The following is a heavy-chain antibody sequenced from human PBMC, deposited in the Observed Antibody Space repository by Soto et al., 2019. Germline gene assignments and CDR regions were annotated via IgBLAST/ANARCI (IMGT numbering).Heavy chain of an antibody. V-gene: IGHV3-11*05. CDR3: AREYSYYDSSGYYRYFDY. D-gene: IGHD3-22*01. CDR2: ISSSSSYT. CDR1: GFTFSDYY. Sequence: QVQLVESGGGLVKPGGPLRLSCAASGFTFSDYYMSWIRQAPGKGLEWVSYISSSSSYTNYADSVKGRFTISRDNAKNSRXLQMNSLRAEDTAVYYCAREYSYYDSSGYYRYFDYWGQGTLVTVSS. J-gene: IGHJ4*02.